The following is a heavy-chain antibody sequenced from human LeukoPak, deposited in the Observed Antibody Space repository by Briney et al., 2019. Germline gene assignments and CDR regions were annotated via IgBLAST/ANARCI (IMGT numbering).Heavy chain of an antibody. CDR2: IGINGGGI. D-gene: IGHD7-27*01. CDR3: AIDPNWGVDY. J-gene: IGHJ4*02. CDR1: GFTFSYYT. Sequence: PGGSLRLSCAASGFTFSYYTMYWVRQAPGKGLEWVSIIGINGGGIHYADSVKGRFTISRDNSKNTLYLQMNSLRAEDTAVYYCAIDPNWGVDYWGQGVLVTVSS. V-gene: IGHV3-23*01.